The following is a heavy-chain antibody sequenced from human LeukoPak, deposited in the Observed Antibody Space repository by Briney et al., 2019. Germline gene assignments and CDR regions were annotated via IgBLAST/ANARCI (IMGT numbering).Heavy chain of an antibody. V-gene: IGHV3-66*01. CDR3: AKEGYCSGGSCYTYYYYMDV. D-gene: IGHD2-15*01. Sequence: GGSLRLSCAASGFTVSSNYMSWVRQAPGKGLEWVSVIYSGGSTYYADSVKGRFTISRDNSKNTLYLQMNSLRAEDTAVYYCAKEGYCSGGSCYTYYYYMDVWGKGTTVTVSS. J-gene: IGHJ6*03. CDR2: IYSGGST. CDR1: GFTVSSNY.